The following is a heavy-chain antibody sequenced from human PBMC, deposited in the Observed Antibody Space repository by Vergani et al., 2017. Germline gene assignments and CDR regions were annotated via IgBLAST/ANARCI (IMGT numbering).Heavy chain of an antibody. Sequence: QVQLQQWGAGLLKPSETLSLTCAVYGGSFSGYYWSWIRQPPGKGLEWIGEINHSGSTNYNPSLKSRVTITVDTSKNQFSLKLSSVTAADTAVYYWSGGLGLGYSSSWYGCWGQGTLVTVSS. V-gene: IGHV4-34*01. CDR1: GGSFSGYY. CDR3: SGGLGLGYSSSWYGC. D-gene: IGHD6-13*01. J-gene: IGHJ5*01. CDR2: INHSGST.